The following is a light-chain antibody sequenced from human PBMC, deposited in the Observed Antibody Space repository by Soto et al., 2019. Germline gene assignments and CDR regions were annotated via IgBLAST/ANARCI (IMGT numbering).Light chain of an antibody. J-gene: IGLJ2*01. V-gene: IGLV2-23*01. CDR3: CSYARSNFVV. CDR1: SSDIGSYHL. Sequence: QSVLTQPTSVSGSPRQSITISCTGTSSDIGSYHLVSWYQQHPGKAPKLIIYEGSKRPSAVSNRFSGSKSGNTASLTISGLQTEDEADYYCCSYARSNFVVFGGGTKLTVL. CDR2: EGS.